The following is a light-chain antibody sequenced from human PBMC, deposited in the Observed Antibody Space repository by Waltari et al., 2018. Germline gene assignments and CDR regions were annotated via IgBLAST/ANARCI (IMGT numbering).Light chain of an antibody. CDR1: SGHSSNV. J-gene: IGLJ3*02. V-gene: IGLV4-69*01. CDR3: QTGGHGTWV. Sequence: QLVLTQSPSASASLGASVRLTCTLTSGHSSNVIAWHQRQPEKGPRSLMKVNSDGSHSKGDEIPDRFSGSSSGAERYLTISSLQSEDEADYYCQTGGHGTWVFGGGTKLTVL. CDR2: VNSDGSH.